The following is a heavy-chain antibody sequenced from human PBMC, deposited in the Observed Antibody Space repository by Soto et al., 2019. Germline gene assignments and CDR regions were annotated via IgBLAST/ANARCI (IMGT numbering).Heavy chain of an antibody. V-gene: IGHV4-59*08. CDR2: IYYSGST. J-gene: IGHJ4*02. D-gene: IGHD2-15*01. CDR1: GGSISSYY. Sequence: SETLSLTCTVSGGSISSYYWSWIRQPPGKGLEWIGYIYYSGSTNYNPSLKSRVTISVDTSKNQFSLKLSSVTAADTAVYYCARHGCSGGSCYMKWGQGTLVTVSS. CDR3: ARHGCSGGSCYMK.